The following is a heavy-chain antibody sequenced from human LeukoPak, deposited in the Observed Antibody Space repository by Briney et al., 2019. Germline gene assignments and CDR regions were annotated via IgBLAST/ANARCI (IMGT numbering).Heavy chain of an antibody. CDR1: GGSISSSSYY. Sequence: ETLSLTCTVSGGSISSSSYYWGWIRQAPGKGLEWVSAISGSGDSTYYAESVKGRFTISRDNSKNTLYLQMNSLRAEDTAVHYCARGSGMITVISPGAFDIWGQGTMVTVSS. V-gene: IGHV3-23*01. CDR2: ISGSGDST. CDR3: ARGSGMITVISPGAFDI. D-gene: IGHD3-22*01. J-gene: IGHJ3*02.